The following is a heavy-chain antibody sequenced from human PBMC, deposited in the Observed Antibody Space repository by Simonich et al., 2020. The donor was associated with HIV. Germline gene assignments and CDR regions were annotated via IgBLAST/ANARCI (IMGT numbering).Heavy chain of an antibody. CDR3: ARGARLTTDSYYYGMDV. Sequence: EVQLVESGGGLCQPGGSLRLSCAASGLTFSDHYSDWDRQAPVEGQECVDRTRNKANGSTPESAAPVKGRFTISRDDSRNSLYLQMTTLKTEDTAVYYCARGARLTTDSYYYGMDVWGQGTTVTVSS. V-gene: IGHV3-72*01. D-gene: IGHD3-22*01. J-gene: IGHJ6*02. CDR1: GLTFSDHY. CDR2: TRNKANGSTP.